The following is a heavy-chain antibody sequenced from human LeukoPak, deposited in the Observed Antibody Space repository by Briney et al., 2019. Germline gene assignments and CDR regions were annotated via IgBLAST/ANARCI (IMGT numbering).Heavy chain of an antibody. CDR2: IYPGDSDT. J-gene: IGHJ3*02. V-gene: IGHV5-51*01. D-gene: IGHD3-10*01. CDR1: GYSFTSYW. Sequence: GESLKISCKGSGYSFTSYWIGWVRQMPGKGLEWMGIIYPGDSDTRYSPSFQGQVTISADKSISTAYLQWSSLKASDTAMYYCARLSAMVRGIQDAFDIWGQGTMVTASS. CDR3: ARLSAMVRGIQDAFDI.